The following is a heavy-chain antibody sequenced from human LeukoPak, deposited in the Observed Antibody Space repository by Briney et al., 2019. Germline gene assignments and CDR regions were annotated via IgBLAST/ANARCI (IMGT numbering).Heavy chain of an antibody. CDR1: GYTFTSYY. D-gene: IGHD5-18*01. Sequence: ASVKVSCKASGYTFTSYYMHWVRQAPGQGLEWMGIINPSGGSTNYAQKFQGRVTMTRDTSTSTVYMELSSLRSEDTAVYYCVRDCSPNTAMVLFDYWGQGTLVTVSS. CDR2: INPSGGST. V-gene: IGHV1-46*01. J-gene: IGHJ4*02. CDR3: VRDCSPNTAMVLFDY.